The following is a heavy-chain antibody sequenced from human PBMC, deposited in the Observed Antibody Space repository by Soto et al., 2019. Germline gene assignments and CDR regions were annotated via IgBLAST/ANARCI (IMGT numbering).Heavy chain of an antibody. Sequence: SENLSLTCAVYGGSFSGYYWSWIRQPPGKGLEWIGEINHSGSTNYNPSLKSRVTISVDTSKNQFSLKLSSVTAADTAVYYCARARRFLEWLLHMPYYFDYWGQGTLITIS. CDR2: INHSGST. V-gene: IGHV4-34*01. CDR1: GGSFSGYY. CDR3: ARARRFLEWLLHMPYYFDY. D-gene: IGHD3-3*01. J-gene: IGHJ4*02.